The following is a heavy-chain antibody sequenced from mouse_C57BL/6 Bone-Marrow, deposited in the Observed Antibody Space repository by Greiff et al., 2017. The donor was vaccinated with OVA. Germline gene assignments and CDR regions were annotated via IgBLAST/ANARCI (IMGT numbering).Heavy chain of an antibody. CDR3: ARSYSAMDY. D-gene: IGHD1-1*01. Sequence: EVQLQQSGPELVKPGASVKISCKASGYSFTGYYMNWVKQSPEKSLEWIGEINHSTGGTTYNQKFKAKATLTVDKSSSTAYMQLKSLTSEDSAVYYCARSYSAMDYWGQGTSVTVSS. V-gene: IGHV1-42*01. CDR2: INHSTGGT. J-gene: IGHJ4*01. CDR1: GYSFTGYY.